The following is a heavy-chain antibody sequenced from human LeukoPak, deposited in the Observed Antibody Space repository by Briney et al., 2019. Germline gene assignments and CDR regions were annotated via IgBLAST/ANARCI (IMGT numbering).Heavy chain of an antibody. V-gene: IGHV4-31*03. D-gene: IGHD6-19*01. CDR2: IYYGGST. CDR1: GGSISSGGYY. Sequence: TLSLTCTVSGGSISSGGYYWSWIRQHPGKGLEWIGYIYYGGSTYYNPSLKSRVTISVDTSKNQFSLKLSSVTAADTAVYYCASLSVYQYYFDYWGQGTLVTVSS. J-gene: IGHJ4*02. CDR3: ASLSVYQYYFDY.